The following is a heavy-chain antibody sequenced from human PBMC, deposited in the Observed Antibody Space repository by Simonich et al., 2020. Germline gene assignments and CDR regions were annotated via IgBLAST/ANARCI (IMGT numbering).Heavy chain of an antibody. D-gene: IGHD2-8*01. CDR2: IYYRVRT. Sequence: QLQLQESGPGLVKPSETLSLTCTVSGGSLSSSSYYWGGIRQHPGTGLEWIGSIYYRVRTYYNPSRKSRVTISVDTAKNQFSLKLSSLTAADTAVYYCARQRVLMVYAIDYWGQGTLVTVSS. V-gene: IGHV4-39*01. CDR1: GGSLSSSSYY. CDR3: ARQRVLMVYAIDY. J-gene: IGHJ4*02.